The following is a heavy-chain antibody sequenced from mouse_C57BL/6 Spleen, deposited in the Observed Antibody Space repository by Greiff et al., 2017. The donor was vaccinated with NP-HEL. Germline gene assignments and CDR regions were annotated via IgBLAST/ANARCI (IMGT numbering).Heavy chain of an antibody. CDR2: FYPGSGSI. J-gene: IGHJ4*01. D-gene: IGHD2-2*01. Sequence: VQLQQSGAELVKPGVSVKLSCKASGYTFTEYTIHWVKQRSGQGLEWIGWFYPGSGSIKYNEKFKDKATLTADKSSSTVYMELSRLTSEDSAVYFCARHEDGYDREDWAMDYWGQGTSVTVSS. V-gene: IGHV1-62-2*01. CDR1: GYTFTEYT. CDR3: ARHEDGYDREDWAMDY.